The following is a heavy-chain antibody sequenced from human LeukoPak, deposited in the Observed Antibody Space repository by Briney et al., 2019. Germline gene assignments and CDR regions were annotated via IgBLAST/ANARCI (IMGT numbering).Heavy chain of an antibody. V-gene: IGHV5-51*01. D-gene: IGHD1/OR15-1a*01. CDR1: GYSFTSYW. Sequence: GESLKISRKGSGYSFTSYWIGWVRQMPGKGLEWMGIIYPGDSDTRYSPSFQGQVTISADKSINTAYLQWSSLKASDTAMYYCATSESQTKFDYWGQGTLVTASS. CDR3: ATSESQTKFDY. J-gene: IGHJ4*02. CDR2: IYPGDSDT.